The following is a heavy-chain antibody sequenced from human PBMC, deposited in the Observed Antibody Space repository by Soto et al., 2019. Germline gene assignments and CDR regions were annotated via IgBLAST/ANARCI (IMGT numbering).Heavy chain of an antibody. CDR3: ARGRNIVLESSTGGFDF. D-gene: IGHD2-2*01. J-gene: IGHJ4*02. Sequence: QVQLQESGPGLVKPSQTLSLTCSVSGGSISSDGYYWSWVRQHPGKGLEWLGYISNSGRTYFHPSLMSRLTISLDTSKNKFSLKLSSVTAADTAVYYCARGRNIVLESSTGGFDFWGQGTLVNVSS. CDR2: ISNSGRT. V-gene: IGHV4-31*02. CDR1: GGSISSDGYY.